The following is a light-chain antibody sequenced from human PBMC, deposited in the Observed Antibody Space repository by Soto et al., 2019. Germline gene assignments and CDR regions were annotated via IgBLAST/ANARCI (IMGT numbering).Light chain of an antibody. CDR3: SSYSATNSLV. V-gene: IGLV2-14*01. CDR2: EVT. CDR1: SSDVGDYPY. Sequence: QSVLTQPASVSGSPGQSITISCTGTSSDVGDYPYVSWYQQHPGKVPKLIIYEVTNRPSRVTSRFSGSKSENTASLTISGLQAEDEADYYCSSYSATNSLVFGSGTKVTVL. J-gene: IGLJ1*01.